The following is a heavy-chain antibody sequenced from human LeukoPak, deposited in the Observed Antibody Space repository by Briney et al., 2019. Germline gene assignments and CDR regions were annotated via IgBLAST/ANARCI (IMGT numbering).Heavy chain of an antibody. CDR1: GGSISSYY. D-gene: IGHD2-2*02. CDR3: ARMESGDYTIDY. CDR2: IYYSGST. Sequence: SETLSLTCTVSGGSISSYYWSWIRQPPGKGLEWIGYIYYSGSTNYNPSLKSRVTISVDTSKNQFSLKLSSVTAADTAVYYCARMESGDYTIDYWGQGTLVTVSS. J-gene: IGHJ4*02. V-gene: IGHV4-59*08.